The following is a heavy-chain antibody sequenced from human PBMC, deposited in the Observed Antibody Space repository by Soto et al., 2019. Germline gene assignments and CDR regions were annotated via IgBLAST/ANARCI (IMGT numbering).Heavy chain of an antibody. D-gene: IGHD3-3*01. V-gene: IGHV4-59*01. CDR1: GGSISSYY. Sequence: SSETLSLTCTVSGGSISSYYWSWIRQPPGKGLEWIGYIYYSGSTNYNPSLKSRVTTSVDTSKNQFSLKLSSVTAADTAVYYCARSPYDFWSGYYLSDYYYGMDVWGQGTTVTVSS. CDR2: IYYSGST. CDR3: ARSPYDFWSGYYLSDYYYGMDV. J-gene: IGHJ6*02.